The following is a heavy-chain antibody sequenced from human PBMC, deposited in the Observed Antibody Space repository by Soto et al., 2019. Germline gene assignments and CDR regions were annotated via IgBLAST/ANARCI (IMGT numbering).Heavy chain of an antibody. CDR1: GYTFTSYA. CDR2: INAGNGNT. J-gene: IGHJ2*01. CDR3: ARVPGYSIGDL. V-gene: IGHV1-3*01. D-gene: IGHD2-21*01. Sequence: QVQLVQSGAEVKKPGASVKVSCKASGYTFTSYAMHWVRQAPGQRLEWMGWINAGNGNTKYSQKFQGRVTITGDTYASTAYMELSSLRSEDTAVYYCARVPGYSIGDLWGRGTLVTVSS.